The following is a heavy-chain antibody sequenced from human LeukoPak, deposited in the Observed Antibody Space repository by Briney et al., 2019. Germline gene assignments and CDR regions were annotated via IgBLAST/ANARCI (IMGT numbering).Heavy chain of an antibody. CDR2: INPDGSDQ. Sequence: GGSLRLSCAASGFPFSSRVMSWVRQAPGKGLEWVAYINPDGSDQYYVDSVRGRFTVSRDNAKNSLYLQINSLRAEDTAVYYCARGHYGLDVWGQGTTVTVSS. J-gene: IGHJ6*02. CDR3: ARGHYGLDV. CDR1: GFPFSSRV. V-gene: IGHV3-7*01.